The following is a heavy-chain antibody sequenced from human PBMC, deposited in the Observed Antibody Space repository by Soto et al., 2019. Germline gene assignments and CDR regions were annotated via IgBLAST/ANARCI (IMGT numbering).Heavy chain of an antibody. V-gene: IGHV1-69*06. CDR3: GRVPRYSIPPSDSLDQ. Sequence: QVHLVQSGTEVRKPGSSVTVSCKVSGGTFSTYTISWVRQAPGQGLQWTGGITPILRETTYAQNFQGRVSITADISATTAYMELSDVTSEDTAVYYCGRVPRYSIPPSDSLDQWGQGTRVTVSS. J-gene: IGHJ4*02. CDR1: GGTFSTYT. D-gene: IGHD5-18*01. CDR2: ITPILRET.